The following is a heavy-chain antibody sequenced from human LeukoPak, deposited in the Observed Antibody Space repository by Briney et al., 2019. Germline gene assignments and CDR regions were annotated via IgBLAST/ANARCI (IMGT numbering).Heavy chain of an antibody. J-gene: IGHJ5*02. V-gene: IGHV4-4*07. D-gene: IGHD3-22*01. Sequence: SETLSLTCTVSGGSISSCYWSWIRQPAGKGLEWIGRIYTSGSTNYNPSLKSRVTMSVDTSKNQFSLKLSSVTAADTAVYYCARAAVRGCYSQGWFDPWGQGTLVTVSS. CDR2: IYTSGST. CDR1: GGSISSCY. CDR3: ARAAVRGCYSQGWFDP.